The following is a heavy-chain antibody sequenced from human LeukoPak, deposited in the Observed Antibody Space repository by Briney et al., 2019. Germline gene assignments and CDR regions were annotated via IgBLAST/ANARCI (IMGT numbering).Heavy chain of an antibody. CDR3: SRVSYNWGSPGWVDY. Sequence: GGSLRLSCTASGFTFGDYALSWFRQAPGKGLEWVGFIRSKAYGMTADYAASVTGRFTISRDDSESIAYLQMNGLKTEDTALYSCSRVSYNWGSPGWVDYWGQGTLVTVSS. CDR1: GFTFGDYA. J-gene: IGHJ4*02. CDR2: IRSKAYGMTA. D-gene: IGHD7-27*01. V-gene: IGHV3-49*03.